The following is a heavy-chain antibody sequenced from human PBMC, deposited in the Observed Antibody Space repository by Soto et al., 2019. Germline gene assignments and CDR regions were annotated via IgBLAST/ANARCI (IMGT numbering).Heavy chain of an antibody. CDR1: SGSIDNVYW. Sequence: SATLSLTCAVSSGSIDNVYWRSWVRQSPGKGLEWIGETSHDGVTNYNPSLEGRVTMTRDTSISTAYMELSRLRSDDTAVYYCARAYSSNWSFDYWGQGTLVTVSS. J-gene: IGHJ4*02. D-gene: IGHD6-13*01. CDR2: TSHDGVT. V-gene: IGHV4-4*02. CDR3: ARAYSSNWSFDY.